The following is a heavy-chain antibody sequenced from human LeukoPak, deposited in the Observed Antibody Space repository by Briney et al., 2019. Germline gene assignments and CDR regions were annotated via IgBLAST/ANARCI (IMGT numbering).Heavy chain of an antibody. CDR2: ISYDGSNK. CDR1: GFTFSSYA. D-gene: IGHD6-6*01. V-gene: IGHV3-30-3*01. Sequence: LSGRSLRLSCAASGFTFSSYAMHWVRQAPGKGLEWVAVISYDGSNKYYADSVKGRFTISRDNSKNTLYLQMNSLRAEDTAVYYCARDALSSSYAFDYWGQGTLVTVSS. J-gene: IGHJ4*02. CDR3: ARDALSSSYAFDY.